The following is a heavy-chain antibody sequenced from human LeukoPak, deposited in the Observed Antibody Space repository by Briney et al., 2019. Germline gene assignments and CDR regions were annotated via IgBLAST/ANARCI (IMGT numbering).Heavy chain of an antibody. D-gene: IGHD5-18*01. V-gene: IGHV1-69*13. Sequence: SVKVSCKASDYDFINYVISWVRQAPGQGLEWMGGIIPIFGTANYAQKFQGRVTITADESTGTAYMELSSLRSEDTAVYYCARANSGYSYGYTYYYYYYMDVWGKGTTVTVSS. CDR3: ARANSGYSYGYTYYYYYYMDV. CDR2: IIPIFGTA. CDR1: DYDFINYV. J-gene: IGHJ6*03.